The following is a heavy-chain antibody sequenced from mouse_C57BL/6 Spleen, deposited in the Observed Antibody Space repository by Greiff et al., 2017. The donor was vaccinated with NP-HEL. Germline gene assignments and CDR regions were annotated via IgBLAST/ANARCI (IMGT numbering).Heavy chain of an antibody. CDR1: GFTFTDYY. CDR2: IRNKANGYTT. V-gene: IGHV7-3*01. Sequence: EVQRVESGGGLVQPGGSLCLSCAASGFTFTDYYMSWVRQPPGKALEWLGFIRNKANGYTTEYSASVKGRFTISRDNSQSILYLQMNALRAEDSATYYCARSYYYGSSWYFDVWGTGTTVTVSS. J-gene: IGHJ1*03. CDR3: ARSYYYGSSWYFDV. D-gene: IGHD1-1*01.